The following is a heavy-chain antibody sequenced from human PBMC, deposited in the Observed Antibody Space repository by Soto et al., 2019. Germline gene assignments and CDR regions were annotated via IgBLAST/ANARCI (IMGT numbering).Heavy chain of an antibody. Sequence: LRLSCAASGFTFSSYEMNWVRQAPGKGLEWVSYISSSGSTIYYADSVKGRFTISRDNAKNSLYPQMNSLRAEDTAVYYCARQRGEYSSSSPHYYYYGMDVWGQGTTVTVSS. D-gene: IGHD6-6*01. J-gene: IGHJ6*02. CDR3: ARQRGEYSSSSPHYYYYGMDV. CDR1: GFTFSSYE. V-gene: IGHV3-48*03. CDR2: ISSSGSTI.